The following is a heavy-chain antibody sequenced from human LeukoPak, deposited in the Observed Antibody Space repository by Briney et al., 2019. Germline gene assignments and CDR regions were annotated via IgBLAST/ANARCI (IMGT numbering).Heavy chain of an antibody. V-gene: IGHV3-30*02. CDR2: IRYDGSNK. Sequence: GGSLRLSCAASGFTFSSYEMNWVRQAPGKGLEWVTFIRYDGSNKYYADSVKGRFTISRDNSKNTLYLQMNSLRAEDTAVYYCAELGITMIGGVWGKGTTVTISS. D-gene: IGHD3-10*02. CDR3: AELGITMIGGV. CDR1: GFTFSSYE. J-gene: IGHJ6*04.